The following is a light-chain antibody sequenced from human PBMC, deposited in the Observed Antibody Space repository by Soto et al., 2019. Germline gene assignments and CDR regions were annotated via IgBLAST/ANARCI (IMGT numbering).Light chain of an antibody. CDR3: LQYGSSPVT. J-gene: IGKJ3*01. V-gene: IGKV3-20*01. Sequence: EIVLTQSPGTLSLSPGERATLSCRASQSVSSSYLAWYQQKPGQAPRLLIYDASSRATGIPDRFSGSGSGTAFTLTISRLEPEDFAVYYCLQYGSSPVTFGPGTKVDIK. CDR1: QSVSSSY. CDR2: DAS.